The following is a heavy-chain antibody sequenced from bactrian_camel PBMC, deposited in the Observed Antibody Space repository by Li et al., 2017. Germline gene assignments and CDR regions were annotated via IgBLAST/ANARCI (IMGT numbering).Heavy chain of an antibody. J-gene: IGHJ4*01. D-gene: IGHD2*01. CDR2: ISVSGDST. CDR1: GFRFNNVD. CDR3: AADRDGIWYGPLDPTTYDV. V-gene: IGHV3S40*01. Sequence: VQLVESGGGLVQFGGSLRLSCAASGFRFNNVDMSWVRQAPGKGLEWVSRISVSGDSTYYADSVKGRFTISQDNAKRTLYLEMNSLKPEGTAMYYCAADRDGIWYGPLDPTTYDVWGQGTQVTVS.